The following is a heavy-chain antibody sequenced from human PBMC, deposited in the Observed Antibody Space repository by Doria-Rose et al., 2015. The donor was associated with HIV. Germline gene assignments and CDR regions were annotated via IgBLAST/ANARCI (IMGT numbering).Heavy chain of an antibody. CDR3: ARIKSSRWYHKYYFGF. J-gene: IGHJ4*02. Sequence: SGPVLVKPTETLTLTCTVSGVSLSSPGMGVSWICQPPGQALEWPANICSDDERSYITSLKSRLTISRGTSKSQVVLTMTDMDPVDTATYYCARIKSSRWYHKYYFGFWGQGTLVIVSA. V-gene: IGHV2-26*01. CDR2: ICSDDER. CDR1: GVSLSSPGMG. D-gene: IGHD6-13*01.